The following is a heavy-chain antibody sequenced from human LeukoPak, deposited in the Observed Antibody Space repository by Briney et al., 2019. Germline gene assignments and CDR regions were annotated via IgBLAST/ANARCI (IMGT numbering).Heavy chain of an antibody. Sequence: RTGGSLRLSCAASGFTFDEYGMSWVHQAPGKGLEWVSNLNWNGGRTGYADSVKGRFTISRDNSKNSLYLQMNSLRAEDTALYYCAREISISIAARGGFDYWGQGTLVTVSS. D-gene: IGHD6-6*01. CDR3: AREISISIAARGGFDY. CDR2: LNWNGGRT. CDR1: GFTFDEYG. J-gene: IGHJ4*02. V-gene: IGHV3-20*04.